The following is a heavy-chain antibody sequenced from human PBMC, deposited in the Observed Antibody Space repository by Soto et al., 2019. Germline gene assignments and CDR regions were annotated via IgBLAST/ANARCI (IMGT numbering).Heavy chain of an antibody. V-gene: IGHV4-34*01. J-gene: IGHJ4*02. CDR1: GGSFSGYY. CDR3: ARNGYYDFWSGTGPLDY. CDR2: INHSGST. D-gene: IGHD3-3*01. Sequence: QVQLQQWGAGLLKPSETLSLTCAVYGGSFSGYYWSWIRQPPGKGLEWIGEINHSGSTNYNPSLKSRVTISVDTSKNQFSLKLSSVTAADTAVYYCARNGYYDFWSGTGPLDYWGQGTLVTVSS.